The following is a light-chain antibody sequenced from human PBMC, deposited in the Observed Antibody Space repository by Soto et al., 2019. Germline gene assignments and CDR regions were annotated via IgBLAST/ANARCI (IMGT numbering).Light chain of an antibody. CDR1: QSVRSRY. CDR3: QQYHYWWT. CDR2: GAS. J-gene: IGKJ1*01. Sequence: ETVLTQSPGTLSLSPGERATLSCRASQSVRSRYLAWYQQKPGQAPRLLISGASSRATGIPDRFSGSGSGTDFTLTVSRLEPEDFALYYCQQYHYWWTFGQGTKVEIK. V-gene: IGKV3-20*01.